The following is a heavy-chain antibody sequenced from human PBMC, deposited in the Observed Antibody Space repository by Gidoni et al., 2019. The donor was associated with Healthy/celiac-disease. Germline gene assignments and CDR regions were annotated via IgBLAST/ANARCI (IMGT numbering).Heavy chain of an antibody. J-gene: IGHJ5*02. CDR2: IKSKTDGGTT. V-gene: IGHV3-15*01. CDR3: TTDHPDIVVVPAAISA. Sequence: EVQLVESGGGLVNPGGSLRLSCAPSGFTFSNSWLSWVRQAPGKGLEWVGRIKSKTDGGTTDYAAPVKGRFTISRDDSKNTLYLQMNSLKTEDTAVYYCTTDHPDIVVVPAAISAWGQGTLVTVSS. CDR1: GFTFSNSW. D-gene: IGHD2-2*01.